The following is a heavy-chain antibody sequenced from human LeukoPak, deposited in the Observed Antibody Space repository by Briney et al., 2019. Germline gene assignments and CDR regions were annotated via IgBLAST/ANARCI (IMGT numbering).Heavy chain of an antibody. CDR3: ARDPADFHPNHDAFDI. Sequence: SETQSLTCTVSGGSISSYYWSWIRQPAGKGLEWIGRIYTSGSTNYNPSLTSRVTMSVDTSKNQFSLKLSSVTAADTAGYYCARDPADFHPNHDAFDIWGQGTMVTVSS. V-gene: IGHV4-4*07. CDR1: GGSISSYY. CDR2: IYTSGST. D-gene: IGHD3-3*01. J-gene: IGHJ3*02.